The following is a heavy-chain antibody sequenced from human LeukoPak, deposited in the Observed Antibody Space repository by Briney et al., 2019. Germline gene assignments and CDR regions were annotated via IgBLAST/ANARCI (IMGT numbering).Heavy chain of an antibody. CDR1: GYTFTSYD. J-gene: IGHJ5*02. CDR3: ARAPGIAVAVNWFDP. CDR2: MNPNSGNT. D-gene: IGHD6-19*01. V-gene: IGHV1-8*01. Sequence: ASVKVSCKASGYTFTSYDINWVRQATGQGLEWMGWMNPNSGNTGYAQKFQGRVTMTRNTSISTAYMELSSLRSEDTAVYYCARAPGIAVAVNWFDPWGQGTLVTVSS.